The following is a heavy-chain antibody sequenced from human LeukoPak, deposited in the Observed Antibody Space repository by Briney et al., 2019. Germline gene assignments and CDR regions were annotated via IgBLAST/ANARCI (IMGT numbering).Heavy chain of an antibody. CDR2: IYPGDSDT. V-gene: IGHV5-51*01. J-gene: IGHJ3*02. Sequence: GESLKISCKGSGYSFTSYWIGWVRQMPGKGLEWMGIIYPGDSDTRYSPSFQGQVTISADKSISTAYLQWSSLKASDTAMYYCARGTGYYGSGSFDALDIWGQGTMVTVSS. D-gene: IGHD3-10*01. CDR3: ARGTGYYGSGSFDALDI. CDR1: GYSFTSYW.